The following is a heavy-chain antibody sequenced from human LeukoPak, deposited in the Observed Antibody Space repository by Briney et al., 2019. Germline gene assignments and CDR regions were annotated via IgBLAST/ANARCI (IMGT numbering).Heavy chain of an antibody. V-gene: IGHV1-8*03. J-gene: IGHJ4*02. CDR2: MNPNSGNT. CDR3: ARGGTERRSMWMGF. D-gene: IGHD1-1*01. Sequence: GASVKVSCKASGYTFTSYDINWVRQATGQGLEWMGWMNPNSGNTGYAQKFQGRVTITRNTSISTAYMELSSLRSEDTAVYYCARGGTERRSMWMGFWGQGTLVTVSS. CDR1: GYTFTSYD.